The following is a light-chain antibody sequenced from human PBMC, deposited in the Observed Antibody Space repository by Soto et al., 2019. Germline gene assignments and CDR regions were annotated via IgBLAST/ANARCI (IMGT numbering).Light chain of an antibody. J-gene: IGLJ1*01. Sequence: QSALTQPASVSGSPGQSITISCTGTSSDVGAYNSVSWYQQHPDKAPKLIIYSVNYRSSGLSDRFSASKSDNTASLTISGLHTEDEADYYCSSPTGSSTYLFGTGTKLTVL. CDR3: SSPTGSSTYL. V-gene: IGLV2-14*03. CDR2: SVN. CDR1: SSDVGAYNS.